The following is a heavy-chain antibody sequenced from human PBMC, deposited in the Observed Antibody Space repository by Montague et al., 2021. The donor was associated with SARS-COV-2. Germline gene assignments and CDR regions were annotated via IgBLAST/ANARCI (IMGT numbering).Heavy chain of an antibody. J-gene: IGHJ6*02. CDR3: ARQGMAGITIFGVVLPNYGMDV. CDR2: IYYSGST. Sequence: ETLSLICTVSGGSISSSSYYWGWIRQPPGKGLEWIGSIYYSGSTYYNPSLKSRVTISVDTSKNQFSLKLSSVTAADTAVYYCARQGMAGITIFGVVLPNYGMDVWGQGTTVTGSS. V-gene: IGHV4-39*01. D-gene: IGHD3-3*01. CDR1: GGSISSSSYY.